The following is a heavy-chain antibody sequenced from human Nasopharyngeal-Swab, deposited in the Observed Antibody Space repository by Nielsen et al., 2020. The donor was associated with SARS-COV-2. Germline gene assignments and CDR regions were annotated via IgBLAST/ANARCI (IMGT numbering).Heavy chain of an antibody. D-gene: IGHD1-26*01. Sequence: GESLKISCAASGFTFSSYAMHRVRQAPGRGLEWVAVISYDGSNKYYADSVKGRFTISRDNSKNTLYLQMNSLRGEDTAVYYCARGRGGSYFSYFEYWGQGTLVTVSS. J-gene: IGHJ4*02. V-gene: IGHV3-30-3*01. CDR3: ARGRGGSYFSYFEY. CDR1: GFTFSSYA. CDR2: ISYDGSNK.